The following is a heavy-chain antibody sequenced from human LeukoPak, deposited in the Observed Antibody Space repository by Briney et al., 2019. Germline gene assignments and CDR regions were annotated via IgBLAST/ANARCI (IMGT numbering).Heavy chain of an antibody. D-gene: IGHD6-19*01. Sequence: GASVKVSCKASGGTFSSYAISWVRQAPGQGLEWMGRIIPILGIANYAQKFQGRVTITADKSTSTAYMELSSLRSEDTAVYYCARVGIAVAEGGNWFDPWGQGTLVTVSS. CDR3: ARVGIAVAEGGNWFDP. V-gene: IGHV1-69*04. CDR2: IIPILGIA. CDR1: GGTFSSYA. J-gene: IGHJ5*02.